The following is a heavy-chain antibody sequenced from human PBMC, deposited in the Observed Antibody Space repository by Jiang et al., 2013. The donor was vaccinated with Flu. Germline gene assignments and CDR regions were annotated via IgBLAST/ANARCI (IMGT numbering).Heavy chain of an antibody. Sequence: QLLESGGGLVQPGGSLRLSCAASGFTFSSYAMSWVRQTPGKGLEWVSTISGSSGSTYYADSVKGRFTISRDNSKNTLYLQMNSLRAEDTAVYYCTKANYGDDEHYYYYYGMDVWGQGITVTVSS. J-gene: IGHJ6*02. D-gene: IGHD4-17*01. CDR1: GFTFSSYA. CDR3: TKANYGDDEHYYYYYGMDV. V-gene: IGHV3-23*01. CDR2: ISGSSGST.